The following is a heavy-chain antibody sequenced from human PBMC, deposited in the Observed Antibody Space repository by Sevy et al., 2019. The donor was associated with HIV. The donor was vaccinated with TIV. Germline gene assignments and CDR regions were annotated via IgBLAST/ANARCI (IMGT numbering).Heavy chain of an antibody. CDR2: IHYSGST. CDR1: GASVSSTSYY. V-gene: IGHV4-39*01. D-gene: IGHD1-26*01. CDR3: SRRIVGAAPFNY. J-gene: IGHJ4*02. Sequence: SESLSLTCTVSGASVSSTSYYWGWIRQPPGKGLEWIGNIHYSGSTYYNPSLRSRVTISVDTSKSPFSLELSSVTATDTAVFYCSRRIVGAAPFNYWGQGILVTVSS.